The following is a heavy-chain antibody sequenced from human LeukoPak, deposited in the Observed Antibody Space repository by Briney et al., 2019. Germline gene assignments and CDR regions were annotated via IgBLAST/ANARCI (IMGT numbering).Heavy chain of an antibody. CDR1: GGSIGSSSYY. V-gene: IGHV4-39*01. CDR3: ARPLIAAAADDAFDI. CDR2: IFYSGST. Sequence: SETLSLTCRVSGGSIGSSSYYWGWIRQPPGKGLEWIGSIFYSGSTYYNPSLKSRVTISVDTSKNQFSLKLSSVTAADTAVYYCARPLIAAAADDAFDIWGQGTMVTVSS. J-gene: IGHJ3*02. D-gene: IGHD6-13*01.